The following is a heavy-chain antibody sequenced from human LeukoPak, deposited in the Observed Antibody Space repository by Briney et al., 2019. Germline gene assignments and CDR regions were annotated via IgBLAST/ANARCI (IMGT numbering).Heavy chain of an antibody. V-gene: IGHV3-23*01. Sequence: PGGSLRLSCAASGFTFSNYAMSWVRQAPGKGLEWVSIISGSGGTTYYADSVKGRFTISRDNSKNTLYLQMNSLRAEDTAMHYCAKGGWTSPFDPWGLGTLVTVSS. CDR2: ISGSGGTT. J-gene: IGHJ5*02. CDR1: GFTFSNYA. CDR3: AKGGWTSPFDP. D-gene: IGHD2-2*01.